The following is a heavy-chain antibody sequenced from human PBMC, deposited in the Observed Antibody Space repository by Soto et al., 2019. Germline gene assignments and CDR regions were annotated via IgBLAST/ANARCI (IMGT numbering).Heavy chain of an antibody. CDR1: GFSFSTYA. CDR2: ISGSGGTT. CDR3: AKDQAAAGTISRYFQH. Sequence: GGSLRLSCAASGFSFSTYAMSWVSQAPGKGLEWVSGISGSGGTTYYADSVKGRFTISRDNSKNTLYLQVNSLRVEDTAVYYCAKDQAAAGTISRYFQHWGQGTLVTSPQ. D-gene: IGHD6-13*01. V-gene: IGHV3-23*01. J-gene: IGHJ1*01.